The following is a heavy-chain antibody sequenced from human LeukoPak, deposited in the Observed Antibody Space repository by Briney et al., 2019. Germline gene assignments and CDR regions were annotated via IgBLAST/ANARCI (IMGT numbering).Heavy chain of an antibody. CDR1: GGSVSSGSYY. J-gene: IGHJ5*02. D-gene: IGHD7-27*01. CDR3: ARDAEISLTGWDNWFDP. CDR2: IYYSGST. V-gene: IGHV4-61*01. Sequence: KPSETLSPTCTVSGGSVSSGSYYWSWIRQPPGKGLGWVGDIYYSGSTNYNPSLKSRVTISLDTSKNQFSLKLSSVTAADTAVYYCARDAEISLTGWDNWFDPWGQGTLVTVSS.